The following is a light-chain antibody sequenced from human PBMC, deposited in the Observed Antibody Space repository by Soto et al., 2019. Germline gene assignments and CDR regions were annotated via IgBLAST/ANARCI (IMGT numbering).Light chain of an antibody. CDR2: KAY. Sequence: DIQMTQSPSTLSASVGDSVIITCRASQSISSWLAWYQQKPGKAPKLLIYKAYSLESVVPERFSGSGSGTEFTLTISSLQPDDFATYYCQQRGTFGGGTKVEIK. V-gene: IGKV1-5*03. J-gene: IGKJ4*01. CDR1: QSISSW. CDR3: QQRGT.